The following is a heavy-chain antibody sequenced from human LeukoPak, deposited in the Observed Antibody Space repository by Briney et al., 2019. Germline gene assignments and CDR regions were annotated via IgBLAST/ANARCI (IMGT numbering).Heavy chain of an antibody. V-gene: IGHV3-48*02. J-gene: IGHJ4*02. CDR3: ARNTVAGTFDY. CDR2: ISSVSSTTI. CDR1: GFXFSNYG. Sequence: GGSLRLSCAASGFXFSNYGMNWVRQAPGKGLEWVSYISSVSSTTIYYADSVKGRFTISRDNAKNSLYLQMNSLRDEDTAVYYCARNTVAGTFDYWGQGTLVTVSS. D-gene: IGHD6-19*01.